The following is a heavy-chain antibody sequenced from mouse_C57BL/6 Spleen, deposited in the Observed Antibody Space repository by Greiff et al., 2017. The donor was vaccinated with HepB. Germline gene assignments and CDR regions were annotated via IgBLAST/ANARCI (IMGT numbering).Heavy chain of an antibody. CDR1: GYTFTSYW. J-gene: IGHJ2*01. D-gene: IGHD1-1*01. Sequence: VQLQQSGAELVMPGASVKLSCKASGYTFTSYWMHWVKQRPGQGLEWIGEIDPSDSYTNYNQKFKGKSTLTVDKSSSTAYMQLSSLTSEDSAVYYCARCRGSSYDYFDYWGQGTTLTVSS. V-gene: IGHV1-69*01. CDR2: IDPSDSYT. CDR3: ARCRGSSYDYFDY.